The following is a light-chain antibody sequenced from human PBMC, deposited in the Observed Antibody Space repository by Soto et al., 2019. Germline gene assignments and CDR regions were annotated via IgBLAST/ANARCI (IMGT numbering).Light chain of an antibody. V-gene: IGLV7-43*01. J-gene: IGLJ2*01. CDR2: STS. CDR3: LLYYGGARV. CDR1: TGAVTSGYY. Sequence: QAVVTQEPSLTVSPGGTVTLTCASSTGAVTSGYYPSWFQQNPGQAPRALLYSTSNKHSWTPARFSGSLLGGKAALTLSGVQPEDEAEYYCLLYYGGARVFGGGTKLTVL.